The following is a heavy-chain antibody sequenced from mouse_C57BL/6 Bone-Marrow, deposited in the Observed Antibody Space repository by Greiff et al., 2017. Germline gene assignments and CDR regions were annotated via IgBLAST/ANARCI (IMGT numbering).Heavy chain of an antibody. J-gene: IGHJ2*01. CDR2: IDPENGDT. CDR3: MGDYYGSSYGFDD. D-gene: IGHD1-1*01. V-gene: IGHV14-4*01. Sequence: EVQLQQSGAELVRPGASVKLSCTASGFNIKDDYMHWVKQRPEQGLEWIGWIDPENGDTEYASKFQGKATITADTSSNTAYLQLSSLTSGDTAVYDCMGDYYGSSYGFDDWGKGTTLTVSS. CDR1: GFNIKDDY.